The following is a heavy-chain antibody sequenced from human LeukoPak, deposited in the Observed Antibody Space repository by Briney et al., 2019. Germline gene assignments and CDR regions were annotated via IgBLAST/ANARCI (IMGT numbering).Heavy chain of an antibody. V-gene: IGHV5-51*01. Sequence: GESLKISCKGSGYSFTSYWIGWVRQMPGKGLELMGIIYPGDSDTRYSPSFQGQVTISADKSISTAYLQWSSLKASDTAMYYRARRYDSSGYLYYFDYWGQGTLVTVSS. CDR3: ARRYDSSGYLYYFDY. CDR1: GYSFTSYW. J-gene: IGHJ4*02. CDR2: IYPGDSDT. D-gene: IGHD3-22*01.